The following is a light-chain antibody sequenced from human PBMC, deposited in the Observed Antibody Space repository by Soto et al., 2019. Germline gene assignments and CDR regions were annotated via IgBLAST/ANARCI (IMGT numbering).Light chain of an antibody. V-gene: IGKV1-9*01. J-gene: IGKJ1*01. Sequence: IQLTQSPSSLSASVGDRVSITCRASQGISSYLAWYQQKPGKAPKLLIYAASTLQSGVPSRFRDSGSGTDFTLTISSLQPEDFTTDYCQQLNSYPWTFGQGTKVDIK. CDR1: QGISSY. CDR2: AAS. CDR3: QQLNSYPWT.